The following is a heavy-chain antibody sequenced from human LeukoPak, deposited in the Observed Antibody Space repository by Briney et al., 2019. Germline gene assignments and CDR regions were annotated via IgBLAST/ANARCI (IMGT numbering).Heavy chain of an antibody. Sequence: GGSLRLSCAASGFTFSSYAMSWVRQAPGKGLEWVSAISGSGGSTYYADSVKGRFTISRDNSKNTLYLQMNSLRAEDTAVYYCAKILGYNWNYPWDYWGQGTLVTVSS. D-gene: IGHD1-7*01. CDR3: AKILGYNWNYPWDY. V-gene: IGHV3-23*01. J-gene: IGHJ4*02. CDR1: GFTFSSYA. CDR2: ISGSGGST.